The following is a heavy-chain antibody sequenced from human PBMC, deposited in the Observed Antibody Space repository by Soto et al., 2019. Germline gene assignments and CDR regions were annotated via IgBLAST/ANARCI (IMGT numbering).Heavy chain of an antibody. Sequence: WGSXRLSCSSFGFIFIDYEINWFRQAPGKGLEFISYISTSGRNIYYADSVNGRFSIYRDNTEKSLYLQMNRLRDDDTAVHSCAREFASESGDDAFDIWGQGTIVTVSS. V-gene: IGHV3-48*03. D-gene: IGHD3-10*01. CDR2: ISTSGRNI. CDR3: AREFASESGDDAFDI. J-gene: IGHJ3*02. CDR1: GFIFIDYE.